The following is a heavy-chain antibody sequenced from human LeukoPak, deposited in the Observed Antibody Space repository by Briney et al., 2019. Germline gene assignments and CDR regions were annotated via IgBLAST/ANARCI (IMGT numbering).Heavy chain of an antibody. CDR1: GFTFSSYA. D-gene: IGHD6-13*01. V-gene: IGHV3-23*01. CDR2: ISGSGGST. CDR3: AKDQGYIVLADAFDI. J-gene: IGHJ3*02. Sequence: GGSLRLSCAASGFTFSSYAMGWVRQAPGKGLEWVSAISGSGGSTYYADSVKGRFTISRDNSKNTLYLQMNSLRAEDTAVYYCAKDQGYIVLADAFDIWGQGTMVTVSS.